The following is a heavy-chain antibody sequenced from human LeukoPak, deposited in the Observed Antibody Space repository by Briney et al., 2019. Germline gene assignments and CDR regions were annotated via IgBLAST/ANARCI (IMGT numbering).Heavy chain of an antibody. Sequence: GGSLRLSCAASGFTFSSYGMHWVRQAPGKGLEWVAFIRHDGSNKYYADSVKGRFTISRDNSKNSLYLQMNSLRAEDTAVYYCAREASGYSYGLDAFDIWGQGTMVTVSS. J-gene: IGHJ3*02. CDR1: GFTFSSYG. CDR2: IRHDGSNK. CDR3: AREASGYSYGLDAFDI. D-gene: IGHD5-18*01. V-gene: IGHV3-30*02.